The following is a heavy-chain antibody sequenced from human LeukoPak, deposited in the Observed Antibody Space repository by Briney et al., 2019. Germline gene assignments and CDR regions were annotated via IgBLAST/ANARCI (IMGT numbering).Heavy chain of an antibody. D-gene: IGHD5-12*01. CDR2: ISGSGGST. CDR1: GFTFSSYA. J-gene: IGHJ4*02. CDR3: AKSRSGYDIRYYFDY. V-gene: IGHV3-23*01. Sequence: PGGSLRLSCAASGFTFSSYAMSWVRQAPGKGLEWVSAISGSGGSTYYADSVKGRFTISRDNSKNTLYLQMNSLRAEDTAVYYCAKSRSGYDIRYYFDYWGQGTLVTVSS.